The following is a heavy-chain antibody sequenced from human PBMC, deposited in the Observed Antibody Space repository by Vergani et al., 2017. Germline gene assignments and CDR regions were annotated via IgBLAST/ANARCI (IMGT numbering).Heavy chain of an antibody. CDR3: AKXLFYYDSSGYSNWYFDL. V-gene: IGHV3-23*01. D-gene: IGHD3-22*01. CDR2: ISGSGDST. CDR1: GFSFSSYA. Sequence: EVQLLESGGGLVQPGGSLRLSCAASGFSFSSYAMTWVRQAPGKGLEWVSAISGSGDSTYYADSVKGRFAISRDNSKNTLYLQMNSLRAEDTAAYFCAKXLFYYDSSGYSNWYFDLWGRGTLVTVSS. J-gene: IGHJ2*01.